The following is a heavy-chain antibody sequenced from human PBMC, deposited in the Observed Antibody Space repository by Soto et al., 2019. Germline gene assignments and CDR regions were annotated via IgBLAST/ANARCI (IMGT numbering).Heavy chain of an antibody. CDR2: ISAYNGNT. CDR1: GYTFTSYG. Sequence: ASVKVSCKASGYTFTSYGISWVRQAPGQGLEWMGWISAYNGNTNYAQKLQGRVTMTTDTSTSTAYMELRSLRSDDTAVYYCAREQAGYDDILTGYYYWGQGTLVTVSS. CDR3: AREQAGYDDILTGYYY. D-gene: IGHD3-9*01. J-gene: IGHJ4*02. V-gene: IGHV1-18*01.